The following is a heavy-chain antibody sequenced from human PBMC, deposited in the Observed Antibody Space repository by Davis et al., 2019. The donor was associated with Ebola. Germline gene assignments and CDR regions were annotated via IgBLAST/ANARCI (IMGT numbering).Heavy chain of an antibody. D-gene: IGHD4-23*01. V-gene: IGHV1-2*04. J-gene: IGHJ4*02. CDR2: INPNSGGT. CDR3: ARITLVGYYFDY. Sequence: AASVKVSCKASGYTFTSYDINWVRQATGQGLEWMGWINPNSGGTNYAQKFQGWVTMTRATSISTAYMELSRLRSDDTAVYYCARITLVGYYFDYWGQGTLVTVSS. CDR1: GYTFTSYD.